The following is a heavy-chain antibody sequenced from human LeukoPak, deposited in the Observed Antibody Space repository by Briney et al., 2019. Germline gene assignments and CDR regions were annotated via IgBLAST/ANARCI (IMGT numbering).Heavy chain of an antibody. CDR1: GYTFTGYY. V-gene: IGHV1-2*02. D-gene: IGHD2-21*02. CDR3: ARVRDLAYFDY. Sequence: ASVTVSCKTSGYTFTGYYMHWVRQAPGQGLEWMGWINPNIGGTNYAQKFQGRVTMTRDTSISTAYMELSRLRSDDTAVYYCARVRDLAYFDYWGQGTLVTVSS. J-gene: IGHJ4*02. CDR2: INPNIGGT.